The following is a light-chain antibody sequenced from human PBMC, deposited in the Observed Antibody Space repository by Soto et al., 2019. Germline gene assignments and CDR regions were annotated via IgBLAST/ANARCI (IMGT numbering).Light chain of an antibody. J-gene: IGKJ4*01. CDR3: QQRGNWPLT. Sequence: EIVFTQSPATLSLSPGERATLSCRASQSVSSYLAWYQQKPGQSPRILIYDASNRDTGIPARVSGSGSGTDFTLTISRLEPEDFEVYYCQQRGNWPLTFGGGTKVDIK. CDR1: QSVSSY. CDR2: DAS. V-gene: IGKV3-11*01.